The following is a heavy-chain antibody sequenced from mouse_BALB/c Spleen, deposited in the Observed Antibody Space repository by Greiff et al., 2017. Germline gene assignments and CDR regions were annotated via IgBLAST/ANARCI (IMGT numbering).Heavy chain of an antibody. V-gene: IGHV5-4*02. Sequence: DVMLVESGGGLVKPGGSLKLSCAASGFTFSDYYMYWVRQTPEKRLEWVATISDAGSYTYYPDSVKGRFTISRDNAKNNLYLQMSSLKSEDTAMYYCARGDYYGSSSPFDYWGQGTTLTVSS. CDR2: ISDAGSYT. D-gene: IGHD1-1*01. J-gene: IGHJ2*01. CDR3: ARGDYYGSSSPFDY. CDR1: GFTFSDYY.